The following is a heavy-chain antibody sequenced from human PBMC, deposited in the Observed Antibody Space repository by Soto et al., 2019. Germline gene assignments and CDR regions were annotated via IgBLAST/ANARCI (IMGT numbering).Heavy chain of an antibody. CDR3: SLVPAAMDYYYYYGMDV. CDR1: GYTFTNYW. V-gene: IGHV5-51*01. Sequence: HGESLKISCKGSGYTFTNYWIGWVRQMPGKGLQWMGIIYPGDSETRYSPSFQGQVTISADKSITTAYLQWSSLRASDTAMYYCSLVPAAMDYYYYYGMDVWGQGTTVTVSS. D-gene: IGHD2-2*01. CDR2: IYPGDSET. J-gene: IGHJ6*02.